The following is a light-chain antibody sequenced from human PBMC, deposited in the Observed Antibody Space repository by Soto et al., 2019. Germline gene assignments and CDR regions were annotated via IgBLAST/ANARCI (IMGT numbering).Light chain of an antibody. J-gene: IGKJ1*01. Sequence: DIQMTQSPSSLSASVGDRVTITCRASQSISSYLNWYQQKPGNSPKVLLYGASILQTGVPSRFSGSGSGTDFTLTIRSLQPEDSATYYCQQSDSTPWTFGQGTKVKIK. CDR1: QSISSY. CDR3: QQSDSTPWT. V-gene: IGKV1-39*01. CDR2: GAS.